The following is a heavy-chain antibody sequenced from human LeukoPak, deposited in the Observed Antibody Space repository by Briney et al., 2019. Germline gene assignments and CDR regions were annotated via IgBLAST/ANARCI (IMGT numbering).Heavy chain of an antibody. CDR1: GDSISNYY. J-gene: IGHJ4*02. V-gene: IGHV4-59*01. CDR2: IYYSEST. CDR3: ARGRCRNSGCRPYFDY. D-gene: IGHD2/OR15-2a*01. Sequence: SETLSLTCTVSGDSISNYYWSWIRQSPGKGLEWIGYIYYSESTNYNPSLKSRVTISTDTSKSQFSLNLRSVTAEDTGIYYCARGRCRNSGCRPYFDYWGQGTQVTVSS.